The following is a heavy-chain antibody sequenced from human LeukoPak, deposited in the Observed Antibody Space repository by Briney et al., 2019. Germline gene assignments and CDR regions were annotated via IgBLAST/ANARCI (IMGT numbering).Heavy chain of an antibody. CDR3: ARGDYVWGSNRLGWFDP. CDR2: IDYSGST. V-gene: IGHV4-59*01. Sequence: SETLSLTCTVSGGSISSYYWSWIRQPPGKGLEWIGYIDYSGSTNYNPSLKSRVTVSLDTSKNQFSLKLNSVTAADTAVYYCARGDYVWGSNRLGWFDPWGQGTQVTVSS. CDR1: GGSISSYY. J-gene: IGHJ5*02. D-gene: IGHD3-16*02.